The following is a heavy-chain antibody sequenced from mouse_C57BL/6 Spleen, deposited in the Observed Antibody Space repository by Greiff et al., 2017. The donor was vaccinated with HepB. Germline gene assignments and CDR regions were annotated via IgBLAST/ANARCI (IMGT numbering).Heavy chain of an antibody. CDR1: GFTFSSYA. CDR3: AREDYYGSMAMDY. V-gene: IGHV5-4*01. Sequence: EVQLVESGGGLVKPGGSLKLSCAASGFTFSSYAMSWVRQTPEKRLEWVATISDGGSYTYYPDNVKGRFTISRDNAKNNLYLQMRHLKSEDTAMYYCAREDYYGSMAMDYWGQGTSVTVSS. CDR2: ISDGGSYT. D-gene: IGHD1-1*01. J-gene: IGHJ4*01.